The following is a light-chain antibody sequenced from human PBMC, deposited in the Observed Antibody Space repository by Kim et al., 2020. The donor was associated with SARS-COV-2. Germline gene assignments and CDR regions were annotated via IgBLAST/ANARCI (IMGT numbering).Light chain of an antibody. CDR2: STN. Sequence: PGGTVTPSRAPSTGAVTSAYYPTWFQQKPGPAPRALIYSTNNKHAWTPARFSGSLLGGKAALTLSGVQPEDEAEYYCLLYYGGAQVFGGGTQLTVL. V-gene: IGLV7-43*01. J-gene: IGLJ3*02. CDR3: LLYYGGAQV. CDR1: TGAVTSAYY.